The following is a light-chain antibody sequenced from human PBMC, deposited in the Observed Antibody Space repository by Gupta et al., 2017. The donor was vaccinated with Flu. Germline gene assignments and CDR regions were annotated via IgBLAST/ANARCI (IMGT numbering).Light chain of an antibody. Sequence: SRDIGDYNYVSWYQQHSGKAPKLLIDEVTKRPSGVSNRFSGSKSGNTASLTISGLQAEDEATYHCSSYTFSATRWVFGGGTTVTVL. CDR1: SRDIGDYNY. V-gene: IGLV2-14*01. CDR2: EVT. J-gene: IGLJ3*02. CDR3: SSYTFSATRWV.